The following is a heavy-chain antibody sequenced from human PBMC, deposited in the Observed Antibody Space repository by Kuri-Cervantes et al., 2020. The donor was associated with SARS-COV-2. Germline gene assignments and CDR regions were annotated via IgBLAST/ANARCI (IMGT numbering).Heavy chain of an antibody. V-gene: IGHV4-38-2*01. CDR1: GYSSSSGYY. CDR3: ARHSSLVGDLDY. D-gene: IGHD3-16*01. J-gene: IGHJ4*02. Sequence: ESLKISCAVSGYSSSSGYYWGWIRQPPGKGLEWIGSIYHSGSTYYNPSLKSRVTISVDTSKNQFSLNLSSVTAANTAMYYCARHSSLVGDLDYWGQGTLVTVSS. CDR2: IYHSGST.